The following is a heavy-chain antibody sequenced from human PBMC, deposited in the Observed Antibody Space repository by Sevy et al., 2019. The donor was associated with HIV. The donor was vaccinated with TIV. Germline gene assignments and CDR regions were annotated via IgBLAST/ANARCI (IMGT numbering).Heavy chain of an antibody. V-gene: IGHV3-21*01. Sequence: GGSLRLSCAASGFTFSSYSMNWVRQAPGTGLDWVSSISGLGNYIYYADSLKGRFTISRDNAKNSLYLQMNSLRAEDTAVYYCARTPGAYDAFDLWGQGTMVTVSS. CDR3: ARTPGAYDAFDL. CDR1: GFTFSSYS. D-gene: IGHD7-27*01. CDR2: ISGLGNYI. J-gene: IGHJ3*01.